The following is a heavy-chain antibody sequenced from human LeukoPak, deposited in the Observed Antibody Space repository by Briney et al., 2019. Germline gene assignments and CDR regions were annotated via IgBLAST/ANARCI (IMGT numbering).Heavy chain of an antibody. V-gene: IGHV3-23*01. CDR2: ISVTGGTT. D-gene: IGHD3-10*01. CDR1: GFAFSRYD. J-gene: IGHJ5*02. Sequence: PGGSLRLSCAASGFAFSRYDMSWVRQAPGKGLEWVSTISVTGGTTFYAESVKGRFTISRDNSKNTLYLQMNSLRAEDTAVYYCAKDVYGSGSYYTDVWGSWGQGTLVTVSS. CDR3: AKDVYGSGSYYTDVWGS.